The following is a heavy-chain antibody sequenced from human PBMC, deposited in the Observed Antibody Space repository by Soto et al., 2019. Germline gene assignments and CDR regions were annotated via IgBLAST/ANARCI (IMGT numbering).Heavy chain of an antibody. CDR3: ARVRAPYYYYSMDV. J-gene: IGHJ6*03. D-gene: IGHD1-26*01. CDR2: IYYSGST. CDR1: GGSISSYY. V-gene: IGHV4-59*01. Sequence: SETLSLTCTVSGGSISSYYWSWIRQPPGKGLEWIGYIYYSGSTNYNPSLKSRVTISVDTSKNQFSLKLSSVTAADTAVYYCARVRAPYYYYSMDVWGKGTTVTVSS.